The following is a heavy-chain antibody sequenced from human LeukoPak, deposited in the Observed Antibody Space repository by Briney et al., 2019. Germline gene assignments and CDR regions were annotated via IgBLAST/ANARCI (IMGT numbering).Heavy chain of an antibody. V-gene: IGHV5-51*01. CDR2: IYPGDSDT. CDR1: GYSFTSYW. Sequence: RGEPLKISCKGSGYSFTSYWIGWVRQMPGKGLEWMGIIYPGDSDTRYSPSFQGQVTISADKSIRPAYLQWRRLKASDTAMYYCAGLIGYCSGGSCPLGPYYFDYWGQGTLVTVSS. CDR3: AGLIGYCSGGSCPLGPYYFDY. J-gene: IGHJ4*02. D-gene: IGHD2-15*01.